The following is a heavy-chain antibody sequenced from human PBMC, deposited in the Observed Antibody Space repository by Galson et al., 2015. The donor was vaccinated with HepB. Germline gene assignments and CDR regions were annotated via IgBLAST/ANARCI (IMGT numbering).Heavy chain of an antibody. Sequence: SLRLSCAASGFSFSDYYMSWVRQAPGKGLEWLSSPSGYSSYTKYADSVKGRFTISRDNAKNSLYLQLNSLRAEDTAVYYCARDSYCSSTSCQAPFDSWGQGTLVTVSS. J-gene: IGHJ4*02. CDR2: PSGYSSYT. D-gene: IGHD2-2*01. V-gene: IGHV3-11*06. CDR1: GFSFSDYY. CDR3: ARDSYCSSTSCQAPFDS.